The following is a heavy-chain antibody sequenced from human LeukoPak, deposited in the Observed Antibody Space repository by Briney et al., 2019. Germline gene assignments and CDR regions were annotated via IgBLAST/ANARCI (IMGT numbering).Heavy chain of an antibody. V-gene: IGHV4-39*01. CDR2: IYYSGST. CDR1: GGSISSSSYY. J-gene: IGHJ4*02. D-gene: IGHD3-10*01. CDR3: ARNVLLLWSGDPSHFDY. Sequence: PSETLSLTCTVSGGSISSSSYYWGWIRQPPGKGLEWIGSIYYSGSTYYNPSLKSRVTISVDTSKNQFSLKLSSVTAADTAVYYCARNVLLLWSGDPSHFDYWGQGTLVTVSS.